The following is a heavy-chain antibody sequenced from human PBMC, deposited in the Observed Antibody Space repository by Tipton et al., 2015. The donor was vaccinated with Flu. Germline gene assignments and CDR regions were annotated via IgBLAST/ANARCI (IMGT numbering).Heavy chain of an antibody. D-gene: IGHD4-11*01. CDR2: IFHSGNS. CDR1: GDSIRSSDYY. J-gene: IGHJ5*02. CDR3: ARRDYSNYVSEPKNWFDP. V-gene: IGHV4-39*07. Sequence: TLSLTCAVSGDSIRSSDYYWGWIRQPPGKGLEWIGNIFHSGNSNHNPSLRSRVTISVDTSKNQFSLKLSSVTAADTAVYYCARRDYSNYVSEPKNWFDPRGQGALVTVSS.